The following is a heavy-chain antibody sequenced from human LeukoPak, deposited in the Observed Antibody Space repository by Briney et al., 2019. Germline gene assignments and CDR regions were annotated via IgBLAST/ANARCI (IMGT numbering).Heavy chain of an antibody. CDR2: IWSDATNR. V-gene: IGHV3-33*01. D-gene: IGHD4-11*01. CDR1: GFIFSHHG. Sequence: PGGSLRLSCAASGFIFSHHGMHWVRQAPGKGLHWVAVIWSDATNRFYADSVKGRFTISRDNSQNTVSLQMNSLRVKDTAIYYCARDAQRGFDYSNSLKNWGHGTLVTVSS. J-gene: IGHJ4*01. CDR3: ARDAQRGFDYSNSLKN.